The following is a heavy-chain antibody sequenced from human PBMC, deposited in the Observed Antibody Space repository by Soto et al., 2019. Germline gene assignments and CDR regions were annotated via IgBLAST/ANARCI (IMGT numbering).Heavy chain of an antibody. CDR1: GFSLSTSGVG. Sequence: QITLKESGPTLVKPTQTLTLTCTFSGFSLSTSGVGVGWIRQPPGKALEWLALIYWDDDKRYSPSLKSRLTITKDTSXXQXVXXMTNMDPVDTATYYCAHRQGRIGSYDFWSGYYFDYWGQGTLVTVSS. CDR2: IYWDDDK. D-gene: IGHD3-3*01. J-gene: IGHJ4*02. V-gene: IGHV2-5*02. CDR3: AHRQGRIGSYDFWSGYYFDY.